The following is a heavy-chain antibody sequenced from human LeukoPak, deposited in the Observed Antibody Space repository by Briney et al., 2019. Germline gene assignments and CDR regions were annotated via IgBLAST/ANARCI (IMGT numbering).Heavy chain of an antibody. Sequence: PSETLSLTCTVSGGSISSSPYYWGWIRQPPGKGLEWIGSIYYSGTTHYNPSLESRVTISVDTSKNQFSLKLASVTAADTAVYYCARVGDLFGAHRVRGLPPDYYYMDVWGKGTTVTVSS. V-gene: IGHV4-39*07. J-gene: IGHJ6*03. CDR2: IYYSGTT. D-gene: IGHD3-10*01. CDR1: GGSISSSPYY. CDR3: ARVGDLFGAHRVRGLPPDYYYMDV.